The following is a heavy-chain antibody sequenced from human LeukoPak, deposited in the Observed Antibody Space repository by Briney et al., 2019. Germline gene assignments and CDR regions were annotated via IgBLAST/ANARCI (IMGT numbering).Heavy chain of an antibody. CDR1: GGSISSYY. D-gene: IGHD2-2*01. Sequence: SETLSLTCTVSGGSISSYYWSWIRQPAGKGLEWIGRIYTSGSTNYNPSPKSRVTMSVDTSKNQFSLKLSSVTAADTAVYYCARDHIVVVPAATNYYYYMDVWGKGTTVTVSS. CDR2: IYTSGST. J-gene: IGHJ6*03. V-gene: IGHV4-4*07. CDR3: ARDHIVVVPAATNYYYYMDV.